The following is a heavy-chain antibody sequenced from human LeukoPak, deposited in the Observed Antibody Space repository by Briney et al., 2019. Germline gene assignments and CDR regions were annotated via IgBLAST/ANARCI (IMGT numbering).Heavy chain of an antibody. CDR1: GGTFSSYA. CDR2: IIPIFGAA. D-gene: IGHD3-3*01. V-gene: IGHV1-69*06. CDR3: ARVREGRFFDY. J-gene: IGHJ4*02. Sequence: SVKVSCKASGGTFSSYAISWVRQAPGQGLEWMGGIIPIFGAANYAQKFQGRVTITADKSTSTAYMELSSLRSEDTAVYYCARVREGRFFDYWGQGTLVTVSS.